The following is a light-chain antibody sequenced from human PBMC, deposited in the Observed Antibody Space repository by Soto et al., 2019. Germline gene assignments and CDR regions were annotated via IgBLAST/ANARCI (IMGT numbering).Light chain of an antibody. V-gene: IGKV3-11*01. CDR2: DAS. CDR3: QQSSNWPVT. J-gene: IGKJ1*01. Sequence: EIVLTQSPATLSLSPGERATLSCRASQSVSSYFAWYQQKPGQAPRLLIYDASNRAPGSPARFSGSGSGTDFTLTISSLEPEDFAVYYCQQSSNWPVTFGQGTRVEIK. CDR1: QSVSSY.